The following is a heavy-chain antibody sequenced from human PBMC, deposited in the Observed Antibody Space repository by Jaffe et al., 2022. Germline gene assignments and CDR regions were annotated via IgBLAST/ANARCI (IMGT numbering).Heavy chain of an antibody. V-gene: IGHV4-38-2*01. J-gene: IGHJ4*02. CDR2: IYHSGST. CDR1: GYSISSGYY. CDR3: ARVTTVTQIDY. Sequence: QVQLQESGPGLVKPSETLSLTCAVSGYSISSGYYWGWIRQPPGKGLEWIGSIYHSGSTYYNPSLKSRVTISVDTSKNQFSLKLSSVTAADTAVYYCARVTTVTQIDYWGQGTLVTVSS. D-gene: IGHD4-17*01.